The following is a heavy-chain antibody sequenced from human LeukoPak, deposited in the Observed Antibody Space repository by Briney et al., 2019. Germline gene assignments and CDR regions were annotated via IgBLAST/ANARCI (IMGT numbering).Heavy chain of an antibody. CDR2: ISYDGSYK. D-gene: IGHD6-13*01. J-gene: IGHJ4*02. CDR3: AKDRYSGLNTIDY. V-gene: IGHV3-30*18. CDR1: EFTFSTYG. Sequence: GGSLRLSCAASEFTFSTYGMHWVRQAPGKGLEGVAVISYDGSYKFYADSVKGRFTVSRDNSKSTLYLQMNSLRAEDTAVYYCAKDRYSGLNTIDYWGQGTLVTVSS.